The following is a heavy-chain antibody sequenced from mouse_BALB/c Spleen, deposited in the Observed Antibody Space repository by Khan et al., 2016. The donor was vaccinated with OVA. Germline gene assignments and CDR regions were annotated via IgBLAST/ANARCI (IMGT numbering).Heavy chain of an antibody. V-gene: IGHV1-77*01. Sequence: QVQLQQSGAELARPGASVKLSCKASGYSFTDYYINWVKQRTGKGLEWIGEISPGSGDTYYNEQFKGKATLTADKSSSTAYMQLSSLTSEASAVYFWARRNYFGYTFAYWGQGTLVTVSA. CDR1: GYSFTDYY. D-gene: IGHD1-2*01. CDR2: ISPGSGDT. CDR3: ARRNYFGYTFAY. J-gene: IGHJ3*01.